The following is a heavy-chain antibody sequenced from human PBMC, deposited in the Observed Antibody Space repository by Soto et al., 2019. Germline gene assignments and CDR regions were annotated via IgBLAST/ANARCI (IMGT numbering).Heavy chain of an antibody. CDR1: GVTFSSNA. CDR3: AIAPSSSGWYRAFDY. Sequence: GGSLRLSCAASGVTFSSNAMSWVRQAPGKGLEWVSAISGSGGNTYYADAVRGRFTISRDNSKNTLYLQMSSLRTEDTAVYHCAIAPSSSGWYRAFDYWGQGTLVTVSS. CDR2: ISGSGGNT. V-gene: IGHV3-23*01. D-gene: IGHD6-19*01. J-gene: IGHJ4*02.